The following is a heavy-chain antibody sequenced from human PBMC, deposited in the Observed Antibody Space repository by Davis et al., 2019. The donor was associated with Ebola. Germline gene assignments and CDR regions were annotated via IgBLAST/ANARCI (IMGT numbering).Heavy chain of an antibody. CDR3: ARSSTSWGVWFDP. Sequence: SEILSLTCAVYGGSFSGYYWSWIRQPPGKGLEWIGEINHSGSTNYNPSLKSRVTISVDTSKNQFSLKLSSVTAADTAVYYCARSSTSWGVWFDPWGQGTLVTVSS. J-gene: IGHJ5*02. CDR2: INHSGST. CDR1: GGSFSGYY. V-gene: IGHV4-34*01. D-gene: IGHD2-2*01.